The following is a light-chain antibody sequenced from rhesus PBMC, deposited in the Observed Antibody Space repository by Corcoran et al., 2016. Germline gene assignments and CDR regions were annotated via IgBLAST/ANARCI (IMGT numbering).Light chain of an antibody. CDR1: QGINTE. CDR2: AAS. J-gene: IGKJ1*01. CDR3: QHYYSTPRT. V-gene: IGKV1-94*01. Sequence: DIQMTQSPSSLSASVGDRVTVTCRASQGINTELSWYQQKPGKAPTLLIYAASSLQTGVSSRFSGSGSGTDYTLTISSLQSEDFATYYCQHYYSTPRTFGQGTKVEIK.